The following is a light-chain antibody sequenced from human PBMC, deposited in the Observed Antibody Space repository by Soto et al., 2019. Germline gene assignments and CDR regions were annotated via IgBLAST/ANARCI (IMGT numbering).Light chain of an antibody. J-gene: IGKJ3*01. CDR3: QQYNNWPPFT. CDR2: GAS. Sequence: EIVMTQSPATLSVSPGERATLSCRASQSVSGKLAWYQQKPGQAPRLLIYGASTRATGIPARFSGSGSGTEFTLTISSLQSEDFAVYYCQQYNNWPPFTFGPGTKVDIK. CDR1: QSVSGK. V-gene: IGKV3-15*01.